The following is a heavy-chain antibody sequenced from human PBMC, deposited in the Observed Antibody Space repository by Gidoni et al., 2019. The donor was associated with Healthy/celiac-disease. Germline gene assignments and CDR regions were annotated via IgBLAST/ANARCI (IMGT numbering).Heavy chain of an antibody. J-gene: IGHJ5*02. D-gene: IGHD1-26*01. CDR2: INPNSGGT. CDR3: ARDRSGRYNWFDP. Sequence: QVQLVQSGAEVKKPGASVKVSCTASGYTFTGYYMHWVRQAPGQGLEWMGWINPNSGGTNYAQKFQGWVTMTRDTSISTAYMELSRLRSDDTAVYYCARDRSGRYNWFDPWGQGTLVTVSS. CDR1: GYTFTGYY. V-gene: IGHV1-2*04.